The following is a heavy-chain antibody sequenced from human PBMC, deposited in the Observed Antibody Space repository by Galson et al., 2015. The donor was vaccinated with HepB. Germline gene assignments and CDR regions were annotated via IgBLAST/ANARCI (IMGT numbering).Heavy chain of an antibody. V-gene: IGHV3-23*01. D-gene: IGHD3-9*01. J-gene: IGHJ4*02. CDR2: ISGSGGST. CDR3: AKRGSPIDWLLSPTSGDY. CDR1: GFTFSSYA. Sequence: SLRLSCAASGFTFSSYAMSWVRQAPGKGLEWVSAISGSGGSTYYADSVKGRFTISRDNSKNTLYLQMNSLRAEDTAVYYCAKRGSPIDWLLSPTSGDYWGQGTLVTVSS.